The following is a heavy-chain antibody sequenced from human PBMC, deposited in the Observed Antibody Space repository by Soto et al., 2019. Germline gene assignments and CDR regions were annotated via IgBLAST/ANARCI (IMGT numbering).Heavy chain of an antibody. Sequence: QVQLQESGPGLVKPSQTLSLTCTVSGGSISSGGYYWSWIRQHPGKGLEWTGYIYYSGSTNYNPSLKSRVTISVDTSKNKFSLKVSSVTAADTAVYYCARYHGRRGWYEFDYWGQGTLVTVSS. CDR1: GGSISSGGYY. V-gene: IGHV4-31*03. J-gene: IGHJ4*02. D-gene: IGHD6-19*01. CDR3: ARYHGRRGWYEFDY. CDR2: IYYSGST.